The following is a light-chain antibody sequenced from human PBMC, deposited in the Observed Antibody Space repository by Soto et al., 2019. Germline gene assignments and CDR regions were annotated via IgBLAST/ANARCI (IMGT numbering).Light chain of an antibody. J-gene: IGKJ4*01. CDR2: GAS. V-gene: IGKV3-20*01. CDR3: QQYVTTPLT. Sequence: EIVLTQSPATLSVSPGERATLSCRASQSVSSSYLAWYQQKPGQAPRLLMYGASSRATGIPDRFSGSGSGTDFTLTISRLEPEDFAVFYCQQYVTTPLTFGGGTKVDIK. CDR1: QSVSSSY.